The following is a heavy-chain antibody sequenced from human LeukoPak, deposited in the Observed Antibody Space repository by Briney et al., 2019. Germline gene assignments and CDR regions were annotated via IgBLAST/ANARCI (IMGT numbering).Heavy chain of an antibody. Sequence: GGSLRLSCAASGFTFSSYGMHWVRQAPGKGLEWVAVISYDGSNKYYADSVKGRFTISRDNSKNTLYLQMNSLRAEDTAVYYCAKEFGESEYYYYGMDVWGQGTTVTVSS. CDR1: GFTFSSYG. V-gene: IGHV3-30*18. CDR2: ISYDGSNK. D-gene: IGHD3-10*01. J-gene: IGHJ6*02. CDR3: AKEFGESEYYYYGMDV.